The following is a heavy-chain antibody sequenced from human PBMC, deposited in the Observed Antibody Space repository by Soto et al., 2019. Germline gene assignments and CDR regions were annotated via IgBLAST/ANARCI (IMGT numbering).Heavy chain of an antibody. V-gene: IGHV1-69*02. J-gene: IGHJ4*02. CDR3: VRPTSTGTTSAYDFDY. CDR1: GGTFSSYP. CDR2: IIPILDIT. D-gene: IGHD1-7*01. Sequence: QVKLVQSGAEVKKPGSSVKVSCKASGGTFSSYPISWVRQAPGQGREWMGRIIPILDITDYAQRFQGRITITADKSTSTAYMKLSSLSSDDTAVYYCVRPTSTGTTSAYDFDYWGQGTMVTVSS.